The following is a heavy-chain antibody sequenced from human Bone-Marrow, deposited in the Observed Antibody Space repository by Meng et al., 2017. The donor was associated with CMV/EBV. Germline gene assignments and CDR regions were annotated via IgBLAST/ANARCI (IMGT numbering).Heavy chain of an antibody. CDR1: GFTFSSYA. J-gene: IGHJ4*01. V-gene: IGHV3-53*01. CDR3: ARGRFDF. Sequence: GGSLRLSCAASGFTFSSYAMSWVRQAPGKGLEWVSVIYSGGNIYQRDSLKGRFTISRDNSKNTVHLQMNSLTAEDTAVYYCARGRFDFWGQGTLVTVSS. CDR2: IYSGGNI.